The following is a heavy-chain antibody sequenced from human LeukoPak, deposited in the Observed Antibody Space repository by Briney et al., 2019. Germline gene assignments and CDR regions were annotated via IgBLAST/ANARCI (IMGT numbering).Heavy chain of an antibody. D-gene: IGHD6-6*01. CDR3: TRDPRHKYGNFGN. CDR1: GYNFATHG. J-gene: IGHJ4*02. V-gene: IGHV1-18*01. CDR2: FAPYNNNG. Sequence: ASVKVSCKASGYNFATHGISWVRQAPGQGLEWMGWFAPYNNNGNSAQKFQGRLTMTTDTSTSTASMELRSLRSDDTAVYYCTRDPRHKYGNFGNWGQGTLVTVSS.